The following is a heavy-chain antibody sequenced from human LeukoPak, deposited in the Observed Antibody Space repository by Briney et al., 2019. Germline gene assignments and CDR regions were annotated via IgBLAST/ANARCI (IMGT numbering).Heavy chain of an antibody. CDR2: IYYSVST. J-gene: IGHJ4*02. CDR1: GGSISSSSYY. Sequence: SSETLSLTCTVSGGSISSSSYYWGWIRQPPGKGLEWIGSIYYSVSTYDNPSLKSRVTISVDTSKNQFSLKLSSVTAADTAVYYCARIDIVVVTAIKDWGQGTLVTVSS. V-gene: IGHV4-39*07. CDR3: ARIDIVVVTAIKD. D-gene: IGHD2-21*02.